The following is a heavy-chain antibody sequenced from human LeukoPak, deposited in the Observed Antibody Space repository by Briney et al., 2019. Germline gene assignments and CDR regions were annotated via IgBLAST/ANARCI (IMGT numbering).Heavy chain of an antibody. V-gene: IGHV3-53*01. CDR3: ARASLGYYYYYMDV. Sequence: TGGSLRLSCAASGFAVSSNYMSWVRQAPGKGLEWVSVIYSGGSTYYADSVKGRFTISRDNSKNTLYLQMNSLRAEDTAVYYCARASLGYYYYYMDVWGKGTTVTISS. J-gene: IGHJ6*03. CDR2: IYSGGST. D-gene: IGHD3-16*01. CDR1: GFAVSSNY.